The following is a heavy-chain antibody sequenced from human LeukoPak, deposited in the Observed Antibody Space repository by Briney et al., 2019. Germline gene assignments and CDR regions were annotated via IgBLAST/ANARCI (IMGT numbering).Heavy chain of an antibody. D-gene: IGHD3-16*01. V-gene: IGHV4-59*08. CDR2: FHYSGTT. CDR3: ARLRDLYNVFDH. CDR1: GVSISAYY. J-gene: IGHJ4*02. Sequence: PSETLSLTCTVSGVSISAYYWSWLRQPPGRGLEWIGYFHYSGTTNSNPSLQSRAAISLDASRNQFSLKLTSVTAADTAVYYCARLRDLYNVFDHWGQGTLVTISS.